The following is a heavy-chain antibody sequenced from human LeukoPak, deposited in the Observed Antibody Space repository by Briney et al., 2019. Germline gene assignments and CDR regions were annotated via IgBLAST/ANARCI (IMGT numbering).Heavy chain of an antibody. Sequence: GGSLRLSCAASGFTFNSYAMSWVRQAPGKGLEWVSGISNSEGRTYYADSVKGRFTISRDNSKNTLYLQMNSLRAEGTAVYYCANSGAMAWSTHPDYWGQGTLVTVSS. V-gene: IGHV3-23*01. CDR2: ISNSEGRT. CDR1: GFTFNSYA. J-gene: IGHJ4*02. CDR3: ANSGAMAWSTHPDY. D-gene: IGHD5-18*01.